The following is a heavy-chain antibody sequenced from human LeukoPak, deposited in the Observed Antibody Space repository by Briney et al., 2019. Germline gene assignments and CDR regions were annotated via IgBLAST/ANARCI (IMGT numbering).Heavy chain of an antibody. CDR3: ASLTGFFGAPRDYYYYYMDV. D-gene: IGHD3-3*01. CDR2: ISAYNGNT. V-gene: IGHV1-18*01. Sequence: GASVKVSCKASGYTFTSYGISWVRQAPGQGLEWMGWISAYNGNTNYAQKLQGRVTMTTDTSTSTAYMELRSLRSDDTAVCYCASLTGFFGAPRDYYYYYMDVWGKGTTVTVSS. J-gene: IGHJ6*03. CDR1: GYTFTSYG.